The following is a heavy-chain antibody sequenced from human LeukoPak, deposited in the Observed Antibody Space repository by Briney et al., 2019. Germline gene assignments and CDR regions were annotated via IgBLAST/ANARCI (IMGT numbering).Heavy chain of an antibody. V-gene: IGHV1-46*01. D-gene: IGHD3-10*01. Sequence: ASVKVSCKASGYTLINNWMHWVRQAPGQGLEWAGLINPTGTTTLYAQKSQGRVTLTRDMSTSTDYMELRSLESEDTAVYYCARDNSVGDIAWWFDPWGQGTLVTVSS. J-gene: IGHJ5*02. CDR2: INPTGTTT. CDR3: ARDNSVGDIAWWFDP. CDR1: GYTLINNW.